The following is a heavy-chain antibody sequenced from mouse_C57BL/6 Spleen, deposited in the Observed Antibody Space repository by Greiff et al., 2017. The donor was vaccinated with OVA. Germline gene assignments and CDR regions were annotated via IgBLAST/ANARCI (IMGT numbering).Heavy chain of an antibody. D-gene: IGHD1-1*01. CDR1: GFNIKDDY. J-gene: IGHJ3*01. CDR2: IDPENGDT. CDR3: TTGYGSSYSWFAY. V-gene: IGHV14-4*01. Sequence: VQLQQSGAELVRPGASVKLSCTASGFNIKDDYMHWVKQRPEQGLEWIGWIDPENGDTEYAPKFQGKATITAAPSSNTAYLQLSSLTSEDTAVYYCTTGYGSSYSWFAYWGQGTLVTVSA.